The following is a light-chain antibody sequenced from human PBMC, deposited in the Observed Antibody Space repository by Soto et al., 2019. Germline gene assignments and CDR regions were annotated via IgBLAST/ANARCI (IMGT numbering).Light chain of an antibody. Sequence: AIRMTQSPSSFSASTGDRVTITCRASQGISNYLAWYQQTPGKAPKLLIYGASTLQSGVPPRFSGSGSGTDFTLTISCLQSEDFANYYCQQYYSFPWTFGQGTKVEIK. CDR1: QGISNY. V-gene: IGKV1-8*01. CDR3: QQYYSFPWT. J-gene: IGKJ1*01. CDR2: GAS.